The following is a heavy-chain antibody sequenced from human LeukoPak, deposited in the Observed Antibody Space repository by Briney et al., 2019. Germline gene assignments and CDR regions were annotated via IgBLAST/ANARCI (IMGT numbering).Heavy chain of an antibody. CDR3: AGLSGYDPYYFDY. Sequence: ASVKVSCKASGYTFTGYYMHWVRQAPGQGLEWMGWINPNSGGTNYAQKFQGRVTMTRDTSISTAYMELSRLTSDDTAEYYCAGLSGYDPYYFDYWGQGTLVAVSS. D-gene: IGHD5-12*01. J-gene: IGHJ4*02. CDR1: GYTFTGYY. V-gene: IGHV1-2*02. CDR2: INPNSGGT.